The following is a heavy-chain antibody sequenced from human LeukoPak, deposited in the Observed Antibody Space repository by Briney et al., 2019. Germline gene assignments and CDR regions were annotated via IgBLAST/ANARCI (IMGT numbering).Heavy chain of an antibody. D-gene: IGHD5-18*01. CDR2: ISYRGST. Sequence: PSETLSLTCTVSGGSISSNDYYWGWIRQPPGKGLEWIASISYRGSTYYNPSLKRRVTTSVDTSKNQLSLKLSSVTAADTAIYYCARGNRYSSVPYYYYYMDVWGKGTTVTVSS. J-gene: IGHJ6*03. CDR1: GGSISSNDYY. V-gene: IGHV4-39*01. CDR3: ARGNRYSSVPYYYYYMDV.